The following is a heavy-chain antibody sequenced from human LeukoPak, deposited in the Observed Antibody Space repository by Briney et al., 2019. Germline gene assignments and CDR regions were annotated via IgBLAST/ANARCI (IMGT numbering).Heavy chain of an antibody. Sequence: GGSLRLSCAASGFTFSSYGVHWVRQAPGKGLEWVAVIWYDGSNKYYADSVKGRFTISRDNSKNTLYLQMNSLRAEDTAVYYCARYRGIYYYYGMDVWGQGTTVTVSS. D-gene: IGHD3-10*01. CDR2: IWYDGSNK. CDR3: ARYRGIYYYYGMDV. CDR1: GFTFSSYG. J-gene: IGHJ6*02. V-gene: IGHV3-33*01.